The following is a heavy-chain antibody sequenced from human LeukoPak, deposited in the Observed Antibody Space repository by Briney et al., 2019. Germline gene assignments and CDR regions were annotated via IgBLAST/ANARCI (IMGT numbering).Heavy chain of an antibody. CDR1: GFTVSSNY. CDR3: ASETYYYDSSGYAGAFDI. Sequence: PGGSLRLSCAASGFTVSSNYMSWVRQAPGKGLEWVSVIYSGGSTYYADSVKGRFTISRDNSKNTLYLQMNSLRAEDTAVYYCASETYYYDSSGYAGAFDIWGQGTMVTVSS. J-gene: IGHJ3*02. V-gene: IGHV3-53*01. D-gene: IGHD3-22*01. CDR2: IYSGGST.